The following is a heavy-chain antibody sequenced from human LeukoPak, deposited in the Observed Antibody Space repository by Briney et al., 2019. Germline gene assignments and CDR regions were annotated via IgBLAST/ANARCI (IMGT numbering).Heavy chain of an antibody. D-gene: IGHD3-22*01. CDR3: AKGYYDSSGLSS. CDR1: GFTFSSYG. CDR2: ISYDGSNK. Sequence: GRSLRLSCAASGFTFSSYGMHWVRQAPGKGLEWVAVISYDGSNKYYADSVKGRFTTSRDNSKNTLYLQMNSLRAEDTAVYYCAKGYYDSSGLSSWGQGTLVTVSS. J-gene: IGHJ5*02. V-gene: IGHV3-30*18.